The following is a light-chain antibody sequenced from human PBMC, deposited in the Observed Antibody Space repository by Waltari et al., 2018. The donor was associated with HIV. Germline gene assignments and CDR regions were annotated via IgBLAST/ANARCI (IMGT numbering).Light chain of an antibody. CDR2: DVS. J-gene: IGLJ1*01. CDR3: SSYTSSSTRV. V-gene: IGLV2-14*03. CDR1: SSDVGGYNY. Sequence: QSALTQPASVSGSPGQSITISCTGTSSDVGGYNYVSGYQQHPGKAPKLMIYDVSNRPSGVSNRCSGSKSGNTASLTISGLQAEDEADYYCSSYTSSSTRVFGTGTKVTVL.